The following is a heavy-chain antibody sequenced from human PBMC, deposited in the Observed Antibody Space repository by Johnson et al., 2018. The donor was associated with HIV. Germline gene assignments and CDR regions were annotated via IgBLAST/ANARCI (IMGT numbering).Heavy chain of an antibody. D-gene: IGHD6-19*01. Sequence: VQLVESGGGVIRPGGSLRLSCAASGITFRSYLLTWVRQAPGKGLEWVSHISASGASTYYADSVEGRFTISRDDSKNMLYLQMNSLRAEDTAVYYCAKGMEQWLLLGGFHIWGQGTMVSVSS. J-gene: IGHJ3*02. V-gene: IGHV3-23*04. CDR2: ISASGAST. CDR3: AKGMEQWLLLGGFHI. CDR1: GITFRSYL.